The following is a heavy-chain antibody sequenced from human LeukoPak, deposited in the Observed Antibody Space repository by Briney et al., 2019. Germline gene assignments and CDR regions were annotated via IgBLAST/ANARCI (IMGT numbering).Heavy chain of an antibody. J-gene: IGHJ4*02. CDR1: GGSVSDYY. CDR2: IYYTGSS. CDR3: ARGGLWIYYFDY. Sequence: SETLSLTCTVSGGSVSDYYWSWIRQSPGKGLEWIGYIYYTGSSSYNPSLRSRVTISADTSKNQFSLKLSSVTAADTAVFYCARGGLWIYYFDYWGQGTLVTVSS. D-gene: IGHD1-1*01. V-gene: IGHV4-59*02.